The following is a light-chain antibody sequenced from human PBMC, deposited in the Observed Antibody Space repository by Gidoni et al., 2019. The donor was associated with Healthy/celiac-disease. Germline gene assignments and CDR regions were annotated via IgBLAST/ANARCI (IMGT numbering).Light chain of an antibody. CDR3: AAWADSLNGVV. J-gene: IGLJ2*01. CDR1: SSNIGSHT. V-gene: IGLV1-44*01. CDR2: SNN. Sequence: QSVLTQPPSASGTPGQRVTSTCSGSSSNIGSHTVHWYQQLPGTAPKLLIYSNNQRPSGVPDRFSGFKSCTSAALAISVLQSEDEADYYCAAWADSLNGVVFGGGTKLTVL.